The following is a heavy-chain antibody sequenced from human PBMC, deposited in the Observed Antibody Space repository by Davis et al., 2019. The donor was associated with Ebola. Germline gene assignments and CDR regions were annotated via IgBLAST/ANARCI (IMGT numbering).Heavy chain of an antibody. V-gene: IGHV3-53*05. CDR1: GFTVSSNY. CDR2: IYSGGST. Sequence: GGSLRLSCAASGFTVSSNYMSWVRQAPGKGLEWVSVIYSGGSTYYADSVKGRFTISRDNSKNTLYLQMNSLRSEDTAVYYCATALEQWLIFWGQGTLVTVSS. D-gene: IGHD6-19*01. CDR3: ATALEQWLIF. J-gene: IGHJ4*02.